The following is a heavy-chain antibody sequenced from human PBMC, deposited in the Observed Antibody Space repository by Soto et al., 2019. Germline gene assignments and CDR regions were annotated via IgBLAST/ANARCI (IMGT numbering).Heavy chain of an antibody. CDR2: ISYDGSNK. CDR3: AREMELADYGMDV. Sequence: GGSLRLSCAASGFTFSSYAMHWVRQAPGKGLEWVAVISYDGSNKYYADSVKGRFTISRDNSKNTLYLQMNSLKAEDTAVYYCAREMELADYGMDVWGQGTTVTVSS. CDR1: GFTFSSYA. V-gene: IGHV3-30-3*01. D-gene: IGHD1-7*01. J-gene: IGHJ6*02.